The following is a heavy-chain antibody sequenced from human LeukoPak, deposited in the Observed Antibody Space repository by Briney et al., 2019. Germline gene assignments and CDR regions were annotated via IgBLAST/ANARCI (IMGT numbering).Heavy chain of an antibody. CDR2: ISYDGSNK. Sequence: PGRSLRLSCAASGFTFSSYGMHWVRQAPGKGLEWVAVISYDGSNKYYADSVKGRFTISRDNSKNTLYLQMNSLRAEDTAVYYCARGSHYYDSSGYLNWFDPWGQGTLVTVSS. V-gene: IGHV3-30*03. CDR1: GFTFSSYG. J-gene: IGHJ5*02. D-gene: IGHD3-22*01. CDR3: ARGSHYYDSSGYLNWFDP.